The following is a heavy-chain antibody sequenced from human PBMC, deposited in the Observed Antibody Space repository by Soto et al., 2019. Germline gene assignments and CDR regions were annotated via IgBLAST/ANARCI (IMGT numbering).Heavy chain of an antibody. CDR1: GSTFSSYA. V-gene: IGHV3-30*18. CDR3: AKVASAGVGYFYYAMDV. J-gene: IGHJ6*02. D-gene: IGHD6-13*01. Sequence: PGGSLRLSCAASGSTFSSYAMHWVRQAPGKGLEWVAVISYDGSKRYYADSVKGRFTISRDNSKNTLYLQMNSLRTEDTAVYYCAKVASAGVGYFYYAMDVWGQGTTVTVSS. CDR2: ISYDGSKR.